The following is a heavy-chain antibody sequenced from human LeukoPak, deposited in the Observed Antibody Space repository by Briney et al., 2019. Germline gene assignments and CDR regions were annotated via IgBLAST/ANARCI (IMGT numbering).Heavy chain of an antibody. V-gene: IGHV1-18*01. Sequence: ASVKVSCKASGYTFTSYGISWVRQAPGQGLEWMGWISAYNGNTNYAQKLQGRVTMTRDTSISTAYMELSRLRSDDTAVYYCARGRYCTGGSCYSNNNAEYFQDWGQGTLVTVSS. J-gene: IGHJ1*01. CDR1: GYTFTSYG. CDR2: ISAYNGNT. CDR3: ARGRYCTGGSCYSNNNAEYFQD. D-gene: IGHD2-15*01.